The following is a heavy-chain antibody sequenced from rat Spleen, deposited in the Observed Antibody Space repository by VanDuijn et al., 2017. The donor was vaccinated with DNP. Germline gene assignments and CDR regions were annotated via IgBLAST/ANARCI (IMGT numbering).Heavy chain of an antibody. J-gene: IGHJ3*01. CDR2: ITNSGGDT. Sequence: EVQLVESGGGLVQPGRSLRLSCAASGFTFSNYGMAWVRQAPTKGLEWVASITNSGGDTYYRDSEKGRFTISRDNAKSTLYLQMDSLRSEDTATYYCATGVYGGYEDWFAYWGQGTLVTVSS. CDR1: GFTFSNYG. D-gene: IGHD1-11*01. CDR3: ATGVYGGYEDWFAY. V-gene: IGHV5S23*01.